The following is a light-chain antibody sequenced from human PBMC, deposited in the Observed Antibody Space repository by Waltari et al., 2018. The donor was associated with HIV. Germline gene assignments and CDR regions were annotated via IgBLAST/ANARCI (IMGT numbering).Light chain of an antibody. Sequence: QSVLTQPPSAFGSPGQRLTISCSGSSSNSGSNALNWYQHFPGTAPTLLIFGNDQRPSGVPARISGSKSGTSASLAISGLRSEDEGEYYCASWDDSLQAVVFGGGTKVTV. V-gene: IGLV1-44*01. J-gene: IGLJ2*01. CDR1: SSNSGSNA. CDR3: ASWDDSLQAVV. CDR2: GND.